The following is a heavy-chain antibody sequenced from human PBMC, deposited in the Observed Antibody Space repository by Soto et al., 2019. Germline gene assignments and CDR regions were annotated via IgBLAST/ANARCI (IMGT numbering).Heavy chain of an antibody. CDR2: ISGSGGST. D-gene: IGHD2-8*01. J-gene: IGHJ1*01. Sequence: GGSLRLSCAASGFTFSSYAMSWVRQAPGKGLEWVSAISGSGGSTYYADSVKGRFTISRDNSKNTLYLQMNSLRAEDTAVYYCAKGPRTDSTKVLYFQHWGQGTLVTVSS. V-gene: IGHV3-23*01. CDR3: AKGPRTDSTKVLYFQH. CDR1: GFTFSSYA.